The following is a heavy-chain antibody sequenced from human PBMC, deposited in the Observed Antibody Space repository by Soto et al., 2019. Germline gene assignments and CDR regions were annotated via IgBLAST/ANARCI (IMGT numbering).Heavy chain of an antibody. V-gene: IGHV4-31*02. J-gene: IGHJ4*02. CDR3: ATSSSYSPPYC. D-gene: IGHD2-21*01. Sequence: WTWIRQRPGKGLEWIGYMYYSGLTHYNPSLKGRLTISIDTSKNQFSLKLHSVTAADTAVYYCATSSSYSPPYCSGQGTLVTVSS. CDR2: MYYSGLT.